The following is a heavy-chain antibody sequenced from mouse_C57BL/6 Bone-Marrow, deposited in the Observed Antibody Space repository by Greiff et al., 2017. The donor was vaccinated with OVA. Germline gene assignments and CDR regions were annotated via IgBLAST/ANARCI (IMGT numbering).Heavy chain of an antibody. V-gene: IGHV1-59*01. J-gene: IGHJ2*01. D-gene: IGHD3-3*01. Sequence: VQLQQPGAELVRPGTSVKLSCKASGYTFTSYWMHWVKQRPGQGLEWIGVIDPSDSYTNYNQKFKGKATLTADTSSNTAYMQLSSRTSEDSAVYYCERRAYYFDYWGQGTTLTVSS. CDR1: GYTFTSYW. CDR3: ERRAYYFDY. CDR2: IDPSDSYT.